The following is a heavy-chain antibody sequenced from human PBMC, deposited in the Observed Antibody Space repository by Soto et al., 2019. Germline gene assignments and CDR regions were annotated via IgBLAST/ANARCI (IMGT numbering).Heavy chain of an antibody. CDR2: IFHTGST. V-gene: IGHV4-61*01. Sequence: SETLSLTCTVSGDSVRSGSNYWSWIRQPPGKGLHWIGYIFHTGSTNYNPSLKSRVTMSVDTSKNQFSLKLSSVTAADTAVYYCARVPSYHSSGYPQFDFWGQGALVTVSS. J-gene: IGHJ4*02. CDR1: GDSVRSGSNY. D-gene: IGHD3-22*01. CDR3: ARVPSYHSSGYPQFDF.